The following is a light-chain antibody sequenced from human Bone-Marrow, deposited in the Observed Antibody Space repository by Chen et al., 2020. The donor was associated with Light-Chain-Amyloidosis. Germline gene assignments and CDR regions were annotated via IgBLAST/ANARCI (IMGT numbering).Light chain of an antibody. J-gene: IGLJ2*01. Sequence: SYELTQPPSVSVSPGQTARITCSGDDLPKKYAYWYQQKPGQAPVLVIHRDTERPSGISEQFTGSSSGTTATLTISGVQAEDEADYHCQSADSSGTYEVIFGGGTKLTVL. CDR2: RDT. CDR3: QSADSSGTYEVI. CDR1: DLPKKY. V-gene: IGLV3-25*03.